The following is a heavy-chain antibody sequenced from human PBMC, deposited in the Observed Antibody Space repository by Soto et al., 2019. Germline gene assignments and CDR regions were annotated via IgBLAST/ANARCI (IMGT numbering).Heavy chain of an antibody. V-gene: IGHV1-46*01. Sequence: ASVKVSCKASGYTFTSYYMHWVRQAPGQGLEWMGIINPSGGSTSYAQKFQGRVTMTRDTSTSTVYMELSSLRSEDTAVYYCARFLAEDIVFVPAAMAPYARYYGMDVWGQGTTVTVSS. CDR2: INPSGGST. D-gene: IGHD2-2*01. CDR3: ARFLAEDIVFVPAAMAPYARYYGMDV. J-gene: IGHJ6*02. CDR1: GYTFTSYY.